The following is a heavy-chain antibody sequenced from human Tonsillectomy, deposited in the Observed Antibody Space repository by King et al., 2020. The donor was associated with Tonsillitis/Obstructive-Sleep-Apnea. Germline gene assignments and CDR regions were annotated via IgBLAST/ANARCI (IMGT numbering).Heavy chain of an antibody. CDR1: GFTFSSYA. CDR3: AKDHANVYYFDY. CDR2: IIGSGGST. Sequence: VQLVESGGGLVQPGGSLRLSCAASGFTFSSYAMSWVRQAPGKGLEWVSVIIGSGGSTYYADSVKGRFTISRANSKNTLYLQMNSLRAEDTAVYYCAKDHANVYYFDYWGQGTLVTVSS. V-gene: IGHV3-23*04. J-gene: IGHJ4*02.